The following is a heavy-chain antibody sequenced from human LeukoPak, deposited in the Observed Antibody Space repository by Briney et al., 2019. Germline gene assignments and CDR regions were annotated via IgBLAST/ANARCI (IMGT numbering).Heavy chain of an antibody. D-gene: IGHD3-22*01. Sequence: GASVKVSCKASGYTFTSYGISWVRQAPGQGLEWMGWISAYNGNTNYAQKLQGRVTMTTDTSTSTAYMELRSLRSEDTAVYYCARGGYYDSSGYYYYYFDYWGQGTLVTVSS. CDR3: ARGGYYDSSGYYYYYFDY. CDR1: GYTFTSYG. V-gene: IGHV1-18*01. J-gene: IGHJ4*02. CDR2: ISAYNGNT.